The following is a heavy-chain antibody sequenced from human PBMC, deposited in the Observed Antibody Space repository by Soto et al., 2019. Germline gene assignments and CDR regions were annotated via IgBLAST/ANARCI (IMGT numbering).Heavy chain of an antibody. Sequence: GALRLSCEVSGFTFSMYSMSWVRQSPGKGLEWVAKIPQDGVDGHYADSVKGRFIISRDNGKNSLHLQLNNLRAEDTAVYYCARDHLILPAHDFFYGSDVWGRGATVTVSS. CDR2: IPQDGVDG. D-gene: IGHD2-21*02. CDR3: ARDHLILPAHDFFYGSDV. J-gene: IGHJ6*02. V-gene: IGHV3-7*03. CDR1: GFTFSMYS.